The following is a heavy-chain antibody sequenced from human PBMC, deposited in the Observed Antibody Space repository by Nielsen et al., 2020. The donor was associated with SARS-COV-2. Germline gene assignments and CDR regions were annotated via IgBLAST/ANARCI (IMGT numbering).Heavy chain of an antibody. J-gene: IGHJ6*02. V-gene: IGHV3-53*01. CDR3: VRDKDSTTENLRMDV. Sequence: GSLRLSCAASGFTVRRNYMSWVRQAPGKGLAWVSVIHEDGSSYYADSVEGRFTISRDNSKNILDLHMNSLRAEDTAVYYCVRDKDSTTENLRMDVWGQGTTVTVSS. CDR1: GFTVRRNY. CDR2: IHEDGSS. D-gene: IGHD4-17*01.